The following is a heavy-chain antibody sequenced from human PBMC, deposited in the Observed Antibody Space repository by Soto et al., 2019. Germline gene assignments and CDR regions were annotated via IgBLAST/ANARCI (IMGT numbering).Heavy chain of an antibody. J-gene: IGHJ5*02. CDR3: ARREVEWELPNHNWFDP. Sequence: PSETLSLTCTVSGGSISSSSYYWGWIRQPPGKGLEWIGSIYYSGSAYYNPSLKCRVTISVDTSKNQFSLKLSSVTAADTAVYYCARREVEWELPNHNWFDPWGQGTLVTVSS. V-gene: IGHV4-39*01. D-gene: IGHD1-26*01. CDR2: IYYSGSA. CDR1: GGSISSSSYY.